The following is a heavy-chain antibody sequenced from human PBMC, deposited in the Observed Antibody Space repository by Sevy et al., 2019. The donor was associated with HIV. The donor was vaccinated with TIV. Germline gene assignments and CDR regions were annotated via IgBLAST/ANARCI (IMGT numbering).Heavy chain of an antibody. V-gene: IGHV5-51*01. CDR2: MNPGDSET. CDR3: ARRGTTDGMDV. Sequence: GESLKISCKGSGYSFTNYWIGWVRQMPGKGLEGMGVMNPGDSETRYTPPFKGQVTISADKSINTAYLQWSSLKASDTAMYYCARRGTTDGMDVWGQGTTVTVSS. D-gene: IGHD3-16*01. CDR1: GYSFTNYW. J-gene: IGHJ6*02.